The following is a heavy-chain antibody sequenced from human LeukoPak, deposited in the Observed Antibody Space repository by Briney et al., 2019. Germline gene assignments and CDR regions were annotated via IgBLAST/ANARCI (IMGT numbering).Heavy chain of an antibody. CDR2: IIPILGIA. D-gene: IGHD5-24*01. V-gene: IGHV1-69*04. CDR3: ARYRDGYNGGYFDY. CDR1: GGTFISYA. J-gene: IGHJ4*02. Sequence: ASVKVSCKASGGTFISYAISWVRQAPGQGLEWMGRIIPILGIANYAQKFQGRVTITADKSTSTAYMELSSLRSEDTAVYYCARYRDGYNGGYFDYWGQGTLVTVSS.